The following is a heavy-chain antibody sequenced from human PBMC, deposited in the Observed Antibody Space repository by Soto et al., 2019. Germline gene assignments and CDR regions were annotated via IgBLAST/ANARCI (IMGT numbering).Heavy chain of an antibody. CDR2: IYYSGST. V-gene: IGHV4-59*01. Sequence: SPTLSLTCTVSGGSISSYYWSWIRQPPGKGLEWIGYIYYSGSTNYNPSLKSRVTISVDTSKNQFSLKLSSVTAADTAVYYCARGPYNWFDPWGQGTLVTVSS. J-gene: IGHJ5*02. CDR1: GGSISSYY. CDR3: ARGPYNWFDP.